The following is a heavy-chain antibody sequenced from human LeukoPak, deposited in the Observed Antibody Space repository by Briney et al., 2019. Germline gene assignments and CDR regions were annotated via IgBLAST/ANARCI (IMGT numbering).Heavy chain of an antibody. V-gene: IGHV3-21*04. J-gene: IGHJ4*02. CDR3: AKLLGATPDY. CDR2: ISSSSSYI. D-gene: IGHD1-26*01. Sequence: TGGSLRLSCAASGFTFSSYSMNWVRQAPGKGLEWVSSISSSSSYIYYADSVKGRFTISRDNAKNSLYLQMNSLRAEDTAVYYCAKLLGATPDYWGQGTLVTVSS. CDR1: GFTFSSYS.